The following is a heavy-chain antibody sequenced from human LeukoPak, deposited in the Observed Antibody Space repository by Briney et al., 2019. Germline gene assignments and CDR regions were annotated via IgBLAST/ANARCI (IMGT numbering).Heavy chain of an antibody. Sequence: SETLSLTCAVSGGSISSGGYSWSWTRQPPGKGLEWIGYIYHSGSTYYNPSLKSRVTISVDRSKNQFSLKLSSVTAADTAVYYCARGTRYRYFDYWGQGTLVTVSS. CDR3: ARGTRYRYFDY. CDR2: IYHSGST. CDR1: GGSISSGGYS. J-gene: IGHJ4*02. V-gene: IGHV4-30-2*01. D-gene: IGHD5-18*01.